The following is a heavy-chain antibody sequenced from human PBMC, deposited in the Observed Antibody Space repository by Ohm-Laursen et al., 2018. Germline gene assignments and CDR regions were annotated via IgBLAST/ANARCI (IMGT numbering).Heavy chain of an antibody. CDR3: AKAPPQYNFWSGYDY. Sequence: GSLRLSCTASGFTFSSYAMSWVRQAPGKGLEWASGITASGTDTYYADSVKGRFTISRDNSKNTLYLQMNSLRAEDTALYYCAKAPPQYNFWSGYDYWGQGTLVTVSS. J-gene: IGHJ4*02. V-gene: IGHV3-23*01. CDR1: GFTFSSYA. D-gene: IGHD3-3*01. CDR2: ITASGTDT.